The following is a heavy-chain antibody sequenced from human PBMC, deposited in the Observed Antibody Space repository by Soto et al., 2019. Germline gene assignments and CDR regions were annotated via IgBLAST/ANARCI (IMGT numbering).Heavy chain of an antibody. D-gene: IGHD2-2*01. Sequence: QVQLVQSGAEVKKPGASVKVYCKASGYTFTSYGISWVRQAPGQGLEWMGWISAYNGNTNYAQKLQGRVTMTTDTSTSKAYMELRSLRSDDTAVYYCARLPDRYCSSTSCYGYWGQGTLVTVSS. CDR2: ISAYNGNT. CDR3: ARLPDRYCSSTSCYGY. J-gene: IGHJ4*02. CDR1: GYTFTSYG. V-gene: IGHV1-18*01.